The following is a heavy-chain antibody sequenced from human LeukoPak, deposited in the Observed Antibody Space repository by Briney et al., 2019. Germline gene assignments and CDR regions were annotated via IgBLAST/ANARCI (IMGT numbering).Heavy chain of an antibody. J-gene: IGHJ6*03. V-gene: IGHV4-34*01. CDR1: GGSFSGYY. CDR3: ASRRGYYYYYMDV. CDR2: INHSGST. Sequence: SETLSLICAVYGGSFSGYYWSWIRQPPGKGLEWIGEINHSGSTNYNPSLKSRVTISVDTSKNQFSLKLSSVTAADTAVYYCASRRGYYYYYMDVWGKGTTVTVSS.